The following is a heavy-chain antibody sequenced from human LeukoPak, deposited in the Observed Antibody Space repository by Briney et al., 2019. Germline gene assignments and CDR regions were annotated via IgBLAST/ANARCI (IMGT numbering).Heavy chain of an antibody. CDR2: IGNNGGGI. CDR1: GFTFTSYT. V-gene: IGHV3-23*01. CDR3: AIDPNWETHN. J-gene: IGHJ4*02. Sequence: TGGSLRHSCAASGFTFTSYTMYWVRQAPGKGLEWVSIIGNNGGGIHYADSVRGRFTISRDNSKNTLYLQMTNLRVDDTALYYCAIDPNWETHNWGQGVLVTVSS. D-gene: IGHD7-27*01.